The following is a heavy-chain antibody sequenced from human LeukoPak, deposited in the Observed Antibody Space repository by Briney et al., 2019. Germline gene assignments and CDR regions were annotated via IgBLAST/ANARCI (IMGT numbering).Heavy chain of an antibody. Sequence: PSETLSLTCTVSGASISSYYWSWIQQPPGKGLERIGDIYYSGSIKYNPSLKSRVTMSVDTSKNQFSLKLSSVTAADTAIYYCARENPSGYYNRPIDYWGQGTLVTVSS. CDR2: IYYSGSI. D-gene: IGHD3-22*01. V-gene: IGHV4-59*01. CDR3: ARENPSGYYNRPIDY. CDR1: GASISSYY. J-gene: IGHJ4*02.